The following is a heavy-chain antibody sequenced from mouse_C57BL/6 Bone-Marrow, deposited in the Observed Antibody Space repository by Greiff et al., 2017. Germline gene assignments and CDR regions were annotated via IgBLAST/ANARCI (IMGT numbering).Heavy chain of an antibody. CDR1: GYTFTSYW. V-gene: IGHV1-50*01. J-gene: IGHJ3*01. D-gene: IGHD2-3*01. CDR3: ARIYDGYYRFAY. Sequence: QVQLKESGAELVKPGASVKLSCKASGYTFTSYWMQWVKQRPGQGLEWIGEIDPSDSYTNYNQKFKGKATLTVDTSSSTAYMQLSSLTSEDSAVYYCARIYDGYYRFAYWGQGTLVTVSA. CDR2: IDPSDSYT.